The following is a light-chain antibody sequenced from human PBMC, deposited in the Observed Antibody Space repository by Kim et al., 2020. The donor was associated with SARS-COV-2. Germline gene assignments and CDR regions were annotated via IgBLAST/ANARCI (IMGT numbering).Light chain of an antibody. V-gene: IGKV1-39*01. CDR1: QNIINY. CDR2: AAS. Sequence: SASVGDRVTITCRASQNIINYLNWYQQKPEKAPKLLIYAASSLQSGVPSRFSGSGSGTDFTLTISSLQPEDFATYYCQQSYSTPRTFGQGTKLEI. CDR3: QQSYSTPRT. J-gene: IGKJ2*01.